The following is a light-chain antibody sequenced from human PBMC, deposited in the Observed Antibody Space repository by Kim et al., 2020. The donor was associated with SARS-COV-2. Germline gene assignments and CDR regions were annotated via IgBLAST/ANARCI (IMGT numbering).Light chain of an antibody. V-gene: IGKV3-20*01. Sequence: SPGESSTPTCRASQSLSSNYLAWYQQKPGQAPRLLIYGTSSRATGIPDRFSGSGSGTDFTLTITRLEPEDFAVYYCQQYSSSPATFGQGTKVDIK. CDR2: GTS. CDR3: QQYSSSPAT. CDR1: QSLSSNY. J-gene: IGKJ1*01.